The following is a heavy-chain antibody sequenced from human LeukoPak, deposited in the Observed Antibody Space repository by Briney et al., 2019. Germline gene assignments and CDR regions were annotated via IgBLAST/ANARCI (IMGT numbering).Heavy chain of an antibody. Sequence: PSETLSLTCTVSGGSINNYYWSWIRQPAGKGLEWIGRIYTRGSTNYNPSLKSRVTMSVDTSKNQFSLKLSSVTAADTAVYYCARGRYCSADVCSGGDAFDIWGQGTMVSVSS. D-gene: IGHD2-15*01. V-gene: IGHV4-4*07. CDR2: IYTRGST. CDR3: ARGRYCSADVCSGGDAFDI. J-gene: IGHJ3*02. CDR1: GGSINNYY.